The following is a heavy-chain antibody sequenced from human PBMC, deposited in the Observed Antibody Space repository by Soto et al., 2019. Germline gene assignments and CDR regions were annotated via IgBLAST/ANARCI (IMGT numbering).Heavy chain of an antibody. CDR1: VGSISSSNW. CDR3: ARREQLVHFYYYYGMDV. J-gene: IGHJ6*02. D-gene: IGHD6-13*01. V-gene: IGHV4-4*02. CDR2: IYHSGST. Sequence: SETLSLTCAVSVGSISSSNWWSWVRQPPGKGLEWIGEIYHSGSTNYNPSLKSRVTISVDKSKNQFSLKLSSVTAADTAVYYCARREQLVHFYYYYGMDVWGQGTTVTVSS.